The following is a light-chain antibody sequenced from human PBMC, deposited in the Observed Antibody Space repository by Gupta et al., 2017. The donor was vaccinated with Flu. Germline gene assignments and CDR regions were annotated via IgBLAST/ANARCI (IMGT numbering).Light chain of an antibody. CDR2: GAS. J-gene: IGKJ2*01. Sequence: EIVLTQSPATLSESPGDSATLPCRASQSVSSNLAWYQQKTGQAPRPLIYGASTRATGIPARFSGSGSGTEFTLTISSLQSEDFAVDYCQQYNNWPPYTFGQGTKLEIK. CDR3: QQYNNWPPYT. V-gene: IGKV3-15*01. CDR1: QSVSSN.